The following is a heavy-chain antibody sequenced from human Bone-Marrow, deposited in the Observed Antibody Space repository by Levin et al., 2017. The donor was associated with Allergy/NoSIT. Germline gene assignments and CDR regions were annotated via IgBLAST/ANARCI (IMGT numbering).Heavy chain of an antibody. CDR1: GGPISNYY. J-gene: IGHJ4*02. CDR2: IRDGEAA. CDR3: ARWLPGYDVLDF. Sequence: KPSETLSLNCTVSGGPISNYYWMWYRQSTGRGLEWIGHIRDGEAANYNSSLKSRVTISVDTSKNQFSLHLSSVTAADTAVYYCARWLPGYDVLDFWGQGILVTVSS. V-gene: IGHV4-59*01. D-gene: IGHD3/OR15-3a*01.